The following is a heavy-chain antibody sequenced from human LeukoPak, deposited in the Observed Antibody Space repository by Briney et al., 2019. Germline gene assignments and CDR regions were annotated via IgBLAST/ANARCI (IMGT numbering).Heavy chain of an antibody. Sequence: PGGSLRLSCAASGFTVSSNYMSWVRQAPGKGLEWVSVIYSGGSTYYADSVKGRFTISRDNSKNTLYLQMNSLRAEDTAVYYCARAMKADTAIWSPYYFDYWGQGTLVTVSS. CDR1: GFTVSSNY. D-gene: IGHD5-18*01. J-gene: IGHJ4*02. V-gene: IGHV3-53*01. CDR3: ARAMKADTAIWSPYYFDY. CDR2: IYSGGST.